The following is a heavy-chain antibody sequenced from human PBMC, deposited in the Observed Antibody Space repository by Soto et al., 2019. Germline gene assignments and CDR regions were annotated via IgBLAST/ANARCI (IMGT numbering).Heavy chain of an antibody. CDR1: GFTFSDYY. V-gene: IGHV3-11*01. Sequence: GSLRLSCAASGFTFSDYYMSWFRQAPGKGLEWVSYISGSGSTKHDADSVKGRFTISRDNTKNSVYLQMNSLRADDAAVYYCARLGSIAAAGTPDYWGQGTLVTVSS. CDR3: ARLGSIAAAGTPDY. D-gene: IGHD6-13*01. CDR2: ISGSGSTK. J-gene: IGHJ4*02.